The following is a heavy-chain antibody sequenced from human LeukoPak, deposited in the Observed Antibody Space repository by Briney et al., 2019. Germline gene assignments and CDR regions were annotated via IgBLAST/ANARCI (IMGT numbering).Heavy chain of an antibody. CDR1: GYTFPSYF. CDR2: INPTGGST. V-gene: IGHV1-46*01. Sequence: ASVTVSCTASGYTFPSYFMHWVRQAPGQGLEWMGIINPTGGSTTYAQKFQGRVTMTRDTSTSTVYMELSSLRSDDTAVYYCARTAVRRFDYWGQGTLVTVSS. D-gene: IGHD6-6*01. CDR3: ARTAVRRFDY. J-gene: IGHJ4*02.